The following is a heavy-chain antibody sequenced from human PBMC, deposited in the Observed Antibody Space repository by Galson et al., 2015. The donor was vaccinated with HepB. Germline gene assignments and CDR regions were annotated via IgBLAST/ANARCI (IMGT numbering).Heavy chain of an antibody. CDR3: ARGLISGGSWLGAFDI. CDR1: GFTFSSYA. D-gene: IGHD2-15*01. V-gene: IGHV3-53*01. J-gene: IGHJ3*02. CDR2: IYSGGST. Sequence: SLRLSCAASGFTFSSYAMSWVRQAPGKGLEWVSVIYSGGSTYYADSVKGRFTISRDNSKNTLYLQMNSLRAEDTAVYYCARGLISGGSWLGAFDIWGQGTMVTVSS.